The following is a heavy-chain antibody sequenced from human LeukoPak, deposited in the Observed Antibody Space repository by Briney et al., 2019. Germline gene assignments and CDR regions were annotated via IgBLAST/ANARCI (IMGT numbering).Heavy chain of an antibody. CDR2: MNPDGSAT. D-gene: IGHD2-2*01. CDR3: ARTIVEVPSHSGLFDF. J-gene: IGHJ4*02. V-gene: IGHV3-7*01. Sequence: PGGSLRLSCGASGFSFSNFWMSWIRQAPGKGLERVANMNPDGSATYYLDSVKGRFTISRDNSKTSLYLQMNSLSPDDTAVYYCARTIVEVPSHSGLFDFWGQGTLVTVSS. CDR1: GFSFSNFW.